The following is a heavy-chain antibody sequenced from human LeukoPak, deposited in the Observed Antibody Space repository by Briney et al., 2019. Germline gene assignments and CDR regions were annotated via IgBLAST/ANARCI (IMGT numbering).Heavy chain of an antibody. D-gene: IGHD2/OR15-2a*01. V-gene: IGHV3-33*01. CDR3: AREGPRGNSQFDY. CDR1: GFTFSNYG. Sequence: GRSLRLSCAASGFTFSNYGMHWVRQAPGKGLEWVALIWYDGSNKYYIDSVKGRLTISRDNSKDTLFLQMNSLRAEDTAVYYCAREGPRGNSQFDYWGQGTLVTVSS. J-gene: IGHJ4*02. CDR2: IWYDGSNK.